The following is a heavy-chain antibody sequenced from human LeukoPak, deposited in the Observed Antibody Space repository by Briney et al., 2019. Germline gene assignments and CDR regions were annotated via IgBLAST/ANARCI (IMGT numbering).Heavy chain of an antibody. CDR3: GTLLSNGPFDY. J-gene: IGHJ4*02. Sequence: ASVKVSCKASGYTFTSYGISWVRQAPGQGLEWMGWIYPNGGATKYAQKFQGRVTMTRDTSISTAYMELSGLRSDDTAVYYCGTLLSNGPFDYWGQGSLVTVSS. CDR2: IYPNGGAT. CDR1: GYTFTSYG. V-gene: IGHV1-2*02.